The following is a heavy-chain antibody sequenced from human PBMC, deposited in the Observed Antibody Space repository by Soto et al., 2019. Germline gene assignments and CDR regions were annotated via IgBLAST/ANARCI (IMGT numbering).Heavy chain of an antibody. D-gene: IGHD3-10*01. Sequence: EVQLLESGGGLVQPGGSLRLSCAASGFTFSSYAMSWVRQAPGKGLEWVSAISGSGGSTYYADSVKGRFTISRDNSKNTLYLRMSSLGAEDTDVYYCVLWPPDYFDYWGQGTLVTVSS. J-gene: IGHJ4*02. CDR2: ISGSGGST. V-gene: IGHV3-23*01. CDR1: GFTFSSYA. CDR3: VLWPPDYFDY.